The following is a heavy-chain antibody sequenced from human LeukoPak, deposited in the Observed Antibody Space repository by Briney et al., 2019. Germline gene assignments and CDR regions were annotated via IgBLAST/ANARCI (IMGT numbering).Heavy chain of an antibody. V-gene: IGHV4-31*03. J-gene: IGHJ4*02. CDR2: IYYSGST. Sequence: SETLSLTCTVSGGSISRGGYYWSWIRQHPGKGLEWIGYIYYSGSTYYNPSLKSRVTISVDTSKNQFSLKLSSVTAADTAVYYCAGSGYSHQIDYWGQGTLVTVSS. CDR3: AGSGYSHQIDY. CDR1: GGSISRGGYY. D-gene: IGHD3-22*01.